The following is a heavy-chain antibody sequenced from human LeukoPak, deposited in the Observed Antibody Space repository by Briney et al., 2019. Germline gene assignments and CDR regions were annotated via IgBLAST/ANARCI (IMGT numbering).Heavy chain of an antibody. D-gene: IGHD6-13*01. CDR3: TRLQQLANDAFDI. CDR2: ISSSGSTI. Sequence: PGGSLRLSCAASGFTFSDYYMRWIRQAPGKGLEWVSYISSSGSTIYYADSVKGRFTISRDNAKNSLYLQMNSLRAEDTAVYYCTRLQQLANDAFDIWGQGTMVTVSS. V-gene: IGHV3-11*04. CDR1: GFTFSDYY. J-gene: IGHJ3*02.